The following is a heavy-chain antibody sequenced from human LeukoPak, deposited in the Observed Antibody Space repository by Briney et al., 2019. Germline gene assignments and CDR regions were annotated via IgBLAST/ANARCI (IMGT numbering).Heavy chain of an antibody. J-gene: IGHJ4*02. CDR2: IRGNAGTT. V-gene: IGHV3-23*01. Sequence: GTLRLSCAASGFIFSNYGMSWVRQAPGKGLGWVSAIRGNAGTTYYADSVKGRFTIFRDNYKNMLYLQMNSLRVEDTAVYYCAKGHGDASGYYCFDSWGQGTLVTVSS. CDR1: GFIFSNYG. D-gene: IGHD3-22*01. CDR3: AKGHGDASGYYCFDS.